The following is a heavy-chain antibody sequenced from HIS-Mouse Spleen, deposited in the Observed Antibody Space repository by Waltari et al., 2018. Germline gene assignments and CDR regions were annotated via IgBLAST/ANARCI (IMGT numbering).Heavy chain of an antibody. CDR1: GGSISSSSYY. D-gene: IGHD6-13*01. J-gene: IGHJ2*01. V-gene: IGHV4-39*07. CDR3: AREIPYSSSWYDWYFDL. Sequence: QLQLQESGPGLVKPSETLSLTCPVSGGSISSSSYYWGWIRQPPGKGLEWFGSIYYSGSTYYNPSLKSRVTISVDTSKNQFSLKLSSVTAADMAVYYCAREIPYSSSWYDWYFDLWGRGTLVTVSS. CDR2: IYYSGST.